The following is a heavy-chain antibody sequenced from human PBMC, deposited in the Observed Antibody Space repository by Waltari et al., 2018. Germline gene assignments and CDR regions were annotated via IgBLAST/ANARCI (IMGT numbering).Heavy chain of an antibody. V-gene: IGHV4-39*02. CDR2: VHSGGTT. Sequence: QLQLQESGPGLVEPSETLSLPFSVSGGSISGNSYYWGWIRQPPGKGLEWIGSVHSGGTTYYHPSLKSRISISLDTTEHRFSLKLTSVTAADTAVYYCARRSSGAYPDYYYGLDVWGQGATV. CDR1: GGSISGNSYY. J-gene: IGHJ6*02. D-gene: IGHD3-22*01. CDR3: ARRSSGAYPDYYYGLDV.